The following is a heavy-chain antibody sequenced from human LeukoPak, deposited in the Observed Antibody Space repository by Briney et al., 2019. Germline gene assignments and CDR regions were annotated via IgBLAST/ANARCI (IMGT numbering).Heavy chain of an antibody. Sequence: GGSLRLSCAASGFTFSSYWMHWVRQAPGKGLVWVSRISSDESWTNYADSVKGRFTISRDNAKNTVFLQMNSLRAEDTAVYYCARVRAVAGTDVLYYFDYWGQGTLVTVSS. CDR1: GFTFSSYW. J-gene: IGHJ4*02. D-gene: IGHD6-19*01. CDR2: ISSDESWT. CDR3: ARVRAVAGTDVLYYFDY. V-gene: IGHV3-74*01.